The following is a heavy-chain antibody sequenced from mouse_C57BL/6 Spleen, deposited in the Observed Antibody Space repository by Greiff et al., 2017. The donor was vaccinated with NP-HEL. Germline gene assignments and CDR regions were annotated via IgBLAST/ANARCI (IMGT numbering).Heavy chain of an antibody. CDR3: ARDEGTGAMDY. Sequence: EVKLVESGPGLVKPSQSLSLTCSVTGYSITSGYYWNWIRQFPGNKLEWMGYISYDGSNNYNPSLKNRISITRDTSKNQFFLKLNSVTTEDTATYYCARDEGTGAMDYWGQGTSVTVSS. D-gene: IGHD3-3*01. CDR2: ISYDGSN. J-gene: IGHJ4*01. V-gene: IGHV3-6*01. CDR1: GYSITSGYY.